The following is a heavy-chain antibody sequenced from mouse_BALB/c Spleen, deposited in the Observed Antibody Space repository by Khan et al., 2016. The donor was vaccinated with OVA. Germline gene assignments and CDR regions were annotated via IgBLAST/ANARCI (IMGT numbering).Heavy chain of an antibody. Sequence: QIQLVQSGPELKKPGETVRISCKASGYTFTTAGIQWVQKMPGKGLKWIGWINTHSGVPKYAEDFKGRFAFSLEISVSTAYLQITNLKNEETATDFCARGGADYYRNDGGAMEYWGQGTSVTVSS. CDR2: INTHSGVP. D-gene: IGHD2-14*01. V-gene: IGHV9-4*02. CDR3: ARGGADYYRNDGGAMEY. CDR1: GYTFTTAG. J-gene: IGHJ4*01.